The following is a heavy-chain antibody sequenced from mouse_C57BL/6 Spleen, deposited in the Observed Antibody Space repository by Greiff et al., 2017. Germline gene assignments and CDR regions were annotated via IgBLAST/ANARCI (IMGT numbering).Heavy chain of an antibody. V-gene: IGHV5-16*01. D-gene: IGHD2-3*01. Sequence: EVKLVESEGGLVQPGRSMKLSCTASGFTFSDYYMAWVRQVPEKGLEWVANINYDGSSTYYLDSLKSRFIISRDNAKNILYLQMSSLKSEDTATYYCARDRDGYYWYFDVWSTGTTVTVSS. J-gene: IGHJ1*03. CDR3: ARDRDGYYWYFDV. CDR1: GFTFSDYY. CDR2: INYDGSST.